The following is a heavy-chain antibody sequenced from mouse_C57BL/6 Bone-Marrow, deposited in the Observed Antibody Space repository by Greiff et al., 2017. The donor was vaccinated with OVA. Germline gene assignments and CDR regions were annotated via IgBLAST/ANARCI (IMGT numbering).Heavy chain of an antibody. D-gene: IGHD2-4*01. CDR3: ARRDYDYDGWLAY. V-gene: IGHV1-69*01. CDR2: IDPSDSYT. Sequence: QVQLKQPGAELVMPGASVKLSCKASGYTLTSYWMHWVKQRPGQGLEWIGEIDPSDSYTNYNQKFKGKSTLTVDKSSSTAYMQLSSLTSEDSAVYYCARRDYDYDGWLAYWGQGTLVTVSA. J-gene: IGHJ3*01. CDR1: GYTLTSYW.